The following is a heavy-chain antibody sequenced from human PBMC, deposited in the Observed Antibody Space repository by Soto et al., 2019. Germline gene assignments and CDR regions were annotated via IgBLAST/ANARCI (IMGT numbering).Heavy chain of an antibody. V-gene: IGHV4-34*01. CDR3: ARGRVVGAFFDY. CDR2: INHSGST. D-gene: IGHD1-26*01. Sequence: SETLSLTCAVYGGSFSGYYWSWIRQPPGKGLEWIGEINHSGSTNYDPSLKSRVTISVDTSKNQFSLKLSSVTAADTAVYYCARGRVVGAFFDYWGQGTLVTVSS. J-gene: IGHJ4*02. CDR1: GGSFSGYY.